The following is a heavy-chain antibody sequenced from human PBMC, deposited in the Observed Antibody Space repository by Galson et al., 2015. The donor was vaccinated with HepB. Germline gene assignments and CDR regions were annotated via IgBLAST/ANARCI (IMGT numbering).Heavy chain of an antibody. CDR1: GFTVSSNY. CDR3: ARDHPHSGCDY. CDR2: IYSGGST. J-gene: IGHJ4*02. D-gene: IGHD3-10*01. Sequence: SLRLSCAASGFTVSSNYMSWVRQAPGKGLEWVSVIYSGGSTYYADSVKGRFTISRDNPKNTLYLQMNSLRAEDTAVYYCARDHPHSGCDYWGQGTLVTASS. V-gene: IGHV3-53*01.